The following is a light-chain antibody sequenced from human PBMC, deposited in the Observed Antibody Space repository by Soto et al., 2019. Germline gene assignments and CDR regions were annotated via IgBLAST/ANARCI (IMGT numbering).Light chain of an antibody. CDR1: QSVSSYF. CDR2: GAS. V-gene: IGKV3-20*01. Sequence: PGGTATLPCSASQSVSSYFLAWSQQKPGQAPRLLIYGASYRASGIPDMCSVRGSGTDSTLIISRLEPEDFAVYYCEQYGSSPPTFGQGTKVDIK. J-gene: IGKJ1*01. CDR3: EQYGSSPPT.